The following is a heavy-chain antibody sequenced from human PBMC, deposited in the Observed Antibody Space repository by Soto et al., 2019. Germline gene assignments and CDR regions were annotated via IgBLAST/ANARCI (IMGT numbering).Heavy chain of an antibody. CDR1: GDSVSSNSAA. J-gene: IGHJ6*03. D-gene: IGHD2-15*01. Sequence: SQTLSLTCAISGDSVSSNSAAWNWIRQSPSRGLEWLGRTYYRSKWYNDYAVSVKSRITINPDTSKNQFSLQLNSVNPEDTAVYYCARARWVGYSKDYYYYYMDVWGKGTTVTVSS. CDR2: TYYRSKWYN. V-gene: IGHV6-1*01. CDR3: ARARWVGYSKDYYYYYMDV.